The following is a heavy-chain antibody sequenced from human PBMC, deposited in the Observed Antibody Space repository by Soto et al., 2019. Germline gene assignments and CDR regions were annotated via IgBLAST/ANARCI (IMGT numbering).Heavy chain of an antibody. CDR2: ISSSSSTI. V-gene: IGHV3-48*01. J-gene: IGHJ4*02. CDR1: GFTFSSYS. Sequence: PGGSLRLSCAASGFTFSSYSMNWVRQAPGKGLEWVSYISSSSSTIYYADSVKGRFTISRDNAKNSLYLQMNSLRAEDTAVYYCARDSVYYDILTGYYWRQGTLVTVSS. D-gene: IGHD3-9*01. CDR3: ARDSVYYDILTGYY.